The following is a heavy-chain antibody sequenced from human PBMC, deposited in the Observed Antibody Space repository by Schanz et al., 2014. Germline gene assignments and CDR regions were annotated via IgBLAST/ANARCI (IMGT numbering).Heavy chain of an antibody. D-gene: IGHD3-3*01. CDR2: ISSSSSYT. CDR3: ARDKGGYYPFDY. CDR1: GFTFSDYY. J-gene: IGHJ4*02. Sequence: QVQLVESGGGLVKPGGSLRLSCVASGFTFSDYYMSWIRQAPGKGLEWVSYISSSSSYTNYADSVKGRFTISRDNAKNSLYLQMNSLRAEDTAVYYCARDKGGYYPFDYWGQGTLVTVSS. V-gene: IGHV3-11*06.